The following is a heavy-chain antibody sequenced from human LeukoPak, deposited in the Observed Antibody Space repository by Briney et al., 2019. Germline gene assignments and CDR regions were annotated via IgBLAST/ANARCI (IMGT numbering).Heavy chain of an antibody. D-gene: IGHD3-22*01. CDR2: IYHSGRT. J-gene: IGHJ4*02. CDR1: GYSISSGYY. Sequence: SETLSLTCTVSGYSISSGYYWGWIRQPPGKGLEWIGSIYHSGRTSYNPSLRSRVTISVDTSKNQFSLNLSSVTAADTAVYYCAREDYYDSSGYYLDYWGQGTLVTVSS. CDR3: AREDYYDSSGYYLDY. V-gene: IGHV4-38-2*02.